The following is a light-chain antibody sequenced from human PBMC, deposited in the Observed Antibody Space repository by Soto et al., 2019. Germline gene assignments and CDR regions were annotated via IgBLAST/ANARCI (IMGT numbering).Light chain of an antibody. Sequence: EIVMTQSPATLSVSPGERATLSCRASENVGNFLTWYQQKPGQAPRLLIYDASTRATGIPARFSGSGSGTDFTLTISSLEPEDFAVYYCQQRSNWPPLTFGGGTKVDIK. J-gene: IGKJ4*01. V-gene: IGKV3-11*01. CDR2: DAS. CDR3: QQRSNWPPLT. CDR1: ENVGNF.